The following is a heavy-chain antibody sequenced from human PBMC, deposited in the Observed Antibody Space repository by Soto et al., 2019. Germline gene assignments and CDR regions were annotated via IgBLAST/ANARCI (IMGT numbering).Heavy chain of an antibody. Sequence: DVQLVETGGGLVQPGGSLRLSCAVSGFSSSSYAMNWVRQAPGKGLGWVACISSRGTTIYYADSVEGRFTISRDNAQNSLYLQMDSLRDEDTAVYYCVRQGFCSGASCNHYFYYYAMDVWGQGTTVIVSS. V-gene: IGHV3-48*02. CDR1: GFSSSSYA. CDR2: ISSRGTTI. D-gene: IGHD2-15*01. CDR3: VRQGFCSGASCNHYFYYYAMDV. J-gene: IGHJ6*02.